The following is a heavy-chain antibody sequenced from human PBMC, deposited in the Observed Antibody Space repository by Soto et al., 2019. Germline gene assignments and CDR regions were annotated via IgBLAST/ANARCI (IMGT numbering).Heavy chain of an antibody. CDR2: IIPIFGTA. J-gene: IGHJ6*02. Sequence: SVKVSCKASGGTFSSYAISWVRQAPGQGLEWMGGIIPIFGTANYAQKFQGRVTITADESTSTAYMELSSLRSEDTAVYYCARVGARGHIVVVTAPSTSYYYGMDVWGQGTTVTV. D-gene: IGHD2-21*02. V-gene: IGHV1-69*13. CDR3: ARVGARGHIVVVTAPSTSYYYGMDV. CDR1: GGTFSSYA.